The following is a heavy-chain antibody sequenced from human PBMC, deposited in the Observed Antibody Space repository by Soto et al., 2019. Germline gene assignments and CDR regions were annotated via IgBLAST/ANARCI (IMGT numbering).Heavy chain of an antibody. D-gene: IGHD2-21*01. CDR3: AKDRKHIVVVIGMSVGYFDY. V-gene: IGHV3-23*01. J-gene: IGHJ4*02. CDR2: ISGSGGST. CDR1: GFTFSSYA. Sequence: PGGSLRLSCAASGFTFSSYAMSWVRQAPGKGLEWVSAISGSGGSTYYADSVKGRFTISRDNSKNTLYLQMNSLRAEDTAVYYCAKDRKHIVVVIGMSVGYFDYWGQGTLVTVSS.